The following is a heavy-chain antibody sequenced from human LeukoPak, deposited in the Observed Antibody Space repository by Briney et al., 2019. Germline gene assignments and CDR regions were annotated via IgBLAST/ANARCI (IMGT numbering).Heavy chain of an antibody. Sequence: SETVSLTCAVYGGSFSGYYWSWIRQPPGKGLEWIGEINHSGSTNYNPSLKSRVTISVDTSKNQFSLKLSSVTAADTAVYYCASVEEGYSNPYYYYMDVWGKGTTVTVS. CDR3: ASVEEGYSNPYYYYMDV. V-gene: IGHV4-34*01. D-gene: IGHD4-11*01. CDR1: GGSFSGYY. J-gene: IGHJ6*03. CDR2: INHSGST.